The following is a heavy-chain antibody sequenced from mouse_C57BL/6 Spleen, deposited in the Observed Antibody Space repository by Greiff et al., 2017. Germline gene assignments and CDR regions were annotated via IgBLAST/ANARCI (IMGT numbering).Heavy chain of an antibody. CDR1: GYTFTSYT. CDR3: ARSVAHYYGSGDTSALDY. J-gene: IGHJ4*01. Sequence: QVQLQQSGAELARPGASVKMSCKASGYTFTSYTMHWVKQRPGQGLEWIGYINPSGGYTKYNQKFKDKATLTADKSSSTAYMQLSSLTSEDSAVYCCARSVAHYYGSGDTSALDYWGQGTSVTVSS. CDR2: INPSGGYT. V-gene: IGHV1-4*01. D-gene: IGHD1-1*01.